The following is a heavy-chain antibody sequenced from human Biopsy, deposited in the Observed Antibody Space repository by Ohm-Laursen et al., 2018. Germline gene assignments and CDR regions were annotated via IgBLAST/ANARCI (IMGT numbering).Heavy chain of an antibody. CDR3: ARRGSGGRSFDY. D-gene: IGHD2-15*01. J-gene: IGHJ4*02. CDR2: ISNSGNT. CDR1: GKTFSDYY. Sequence: PGTLSLTCEVYGKTFSDYYWSWIRQPPGKGLEWIGFISNSGNTNYNPSLKSRVTISVDTSKNQISLKLGSVTVADTAVFYCARRGSGGRSFDYWGQGSLVTVSS. V-gene: IGHV4-59*08.